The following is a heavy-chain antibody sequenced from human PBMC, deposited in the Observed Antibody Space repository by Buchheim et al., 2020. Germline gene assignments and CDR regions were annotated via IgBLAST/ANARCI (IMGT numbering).Heavy chain of an antibody. CDR2: INSDGSST. CDR1: VFTFSSYS. V-gene: IGHV3-74*01. D-gene: IGHD5-18*01. Sequence: EVQLVESGGGLVQPGGSLRLSCAASVFTFSSYSMNWVRQAPGKGLVWVSRINSDGSSTSYADSVTGRFTISRDNANHTLYLQMNRLRAEDTAVYYCARERVGVYSYNFDYWGQGTL. CDR3: ARERVGVYSYNFDY. J-gene: IGHJ4*02.